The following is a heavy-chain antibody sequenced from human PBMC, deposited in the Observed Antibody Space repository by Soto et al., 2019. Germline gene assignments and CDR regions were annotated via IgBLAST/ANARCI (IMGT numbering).Heavy chain of an antibody. Sequence: PSETLSLTCAVYGGSFSGYYWSWIRQPPGKGLEWIGEINHSGSTNYNPSLKSRVTISVDTSKNQFSLKLSSVTAADTAVYYCARERGVLLWFGEPWFDPWGQGTLVTSPQ. D-gene: IGHD3-10*01. V-gene: IGHV4-34*01. CDR1: GGSFSGYY. CDR3: ARERGVLLWFGEPWFDP. J-gene: IGHJ5*02. CDR2: INHSGST.